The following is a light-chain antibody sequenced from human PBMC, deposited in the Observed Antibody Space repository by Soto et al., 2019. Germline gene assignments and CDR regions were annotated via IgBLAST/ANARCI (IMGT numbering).Light chain of an antibody. CDR1: SSNIGAGYD. Sequence: QSALTQPPSVSGAPGQRVTISCTGSSSNIGAGYDVHWYQQLPGTAPKLLIYGNSNRPSGVPDRFSGSKSGTSASLAITGLQAEDEADYYCQSYDSSLSGVVGTG. CDR3: QSYDSSLSGV. CDR2: GNS. V-gene: IGLV1-40*01. J-gene: IGLJ1*01.